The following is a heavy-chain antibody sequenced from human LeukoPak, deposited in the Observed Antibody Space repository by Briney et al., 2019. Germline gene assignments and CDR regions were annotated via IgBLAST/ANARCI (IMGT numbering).Heavy chain of an antibody. V-gene: IGHV1-2*02. CDR2: INPNSAGT. Sequence: ASVKVSCKASGYTFTDYYMHWVRQAPGQGLEWMGWINPNSAGTNYAQNFQGRVTVTRDTSINTAYMELTRLRSDDTAVYYCARRYCSSTSCYYFDYWGQGTLVTVSS. CDR3: ARRYCSSTSCYYFDY. CDR1: GYTFTDYY. D-gene: IGHD2-2*01. J-gene: IGHJ4*02.